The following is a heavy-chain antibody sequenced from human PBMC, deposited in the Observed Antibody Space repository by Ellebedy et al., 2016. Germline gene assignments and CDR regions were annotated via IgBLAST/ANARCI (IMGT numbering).Heavy chain of an antibody. D-gene: IGHD5-12*01. V-gene: IGHV3-21*01. CDR2: ISTSSSYI. J-gene: IGHJ4*02. CDR3: ARVKSIGATTGGY. Sequence: GESLKISXAASGFTFSSYSMNWVRQAPGKGLEWVAFISTSSSYIHYADSLKGRFTVSRDNARKSLYLQMNSLRAEDTAVYYCARVKSIGATTGGYWGQGTLVTVSS. CDR1: GFTFSSYS.